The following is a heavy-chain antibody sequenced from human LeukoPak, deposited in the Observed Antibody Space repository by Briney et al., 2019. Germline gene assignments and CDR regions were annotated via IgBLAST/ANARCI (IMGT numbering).Heavy chain of an antibody. J-gene: IGHJ3*02. CDR3: ARGGSPPEALGDAFDI. V-gene: IGHV3-74*01. D-gene: IGHD1-26*01. Sequence: GSLRLSCAASGFTFSSHWMHWVRQAPGKGLMWVSRIKIDGSSTAYADSVEGRFTISRDNAKNTLCLHMDSPGVEDTGVYYCARGGSPPEALGDAFDIWGQGTMVTVSS. CDR1: GFTFSSHW. CDR2: IKIDGSST.